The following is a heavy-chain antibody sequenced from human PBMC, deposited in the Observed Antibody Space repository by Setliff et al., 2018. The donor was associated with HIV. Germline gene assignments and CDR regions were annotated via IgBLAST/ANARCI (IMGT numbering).Heavy chain of an antibody. D-gene: IGHD5-18*01. CDR1: GFSFDNYA. CDR3: AKLPAIIWASYNWFDP. Sequence: SCVASGFSFDNYALSWVRQAPGKGLEWVSTISGRSGTANYADSVKGRFSISRDNSKSTIYLQMNSLRANDTAIYYCAKLPAIIWASYNWFDPWGQGILVTVSS. J-gene: IGHJ5*02. V-gene: IGHV3-23*01. CDR2: ISGRSGTA.